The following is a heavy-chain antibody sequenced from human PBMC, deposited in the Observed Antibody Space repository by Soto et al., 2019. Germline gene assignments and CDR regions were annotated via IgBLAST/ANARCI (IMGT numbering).Heavy chain of an antibody. CDR2: VDPRTGGA. CDR1: GYAITAYY. CDR3: ARDDYGIYPY. J-gene: IGHJ4*02. Sequence: QVQLVQSGTEVKKPGASVRVSCKASGYAITAYYIHWVRQAPGQGLEWMGWVDPRTGGAIYAQKFQDRVTMTRDTSIITVYMDLSGLRSDDTALYYCARDDYGIYPYWGQGTLVTVSS. D-gene: IGHD1-26*01. V-gene: IGHV1-2*02.